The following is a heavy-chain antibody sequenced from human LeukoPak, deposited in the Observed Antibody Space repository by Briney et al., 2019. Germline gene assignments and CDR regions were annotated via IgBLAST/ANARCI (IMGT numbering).Heavy chain of an antibody. CDR2: IYPGDSDT. V-gene: IGHV5-51*01. CDR3: ARKGAYYDSSGHIDY. J-gene: IGHJ4*02. CDR1: GYSFTSYW. Sequence: GESLKISCKGSGYSFTSYWIGWVRRMPGKGLEWMGIIYPGDSDTRYSPSFQGQDTISADKSISTAYLQWSSLKASDTAMYYCARKGAYYDSSGHIDYWGQGTLVTVSS. D-gene: IGHD3-22*01.